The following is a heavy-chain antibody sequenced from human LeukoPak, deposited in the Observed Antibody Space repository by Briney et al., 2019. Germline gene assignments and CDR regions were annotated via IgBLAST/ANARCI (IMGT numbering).Heavy chain of an antibody. CDR3: ANGFLGTWLFSY. D-gene: IGHD5-12*01. V-gene: IGHV3-23*01. J-gene: IGHJ4*02. CDR2: ISGSGGST. Sequence: GGSLRLSCAASGFTFSSYAMSWVRQAPGKGLEWVSAISGSGGSTYYADSVKGRFTISRDNSKNTLYLQMSSLRAEDTAVYYCANGFLGTWLFSYWGQGTLVTVSS. CDR1: GFTFSSYA.